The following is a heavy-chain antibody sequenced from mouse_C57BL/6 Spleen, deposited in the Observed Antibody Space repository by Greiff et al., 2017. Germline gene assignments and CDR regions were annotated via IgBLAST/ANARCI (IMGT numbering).Heavy chain of an antibody. D-gene: IGHD3-2*02. CDR2: IHPNSGST. J-gene: IGHJ3*01. CDR3: ASSGAQATWAY. Sequence: QVQLQQPGAELVKPGASVKLSCKASGYTFTSYWMHWVKQRPGQGLEWIGMIHPNSGSTNYNEKFKSEATLTVDKSSSTAYMQLSSLTSEDSAVYYCASSGAQATWAYWGQGTLVTVSA. V-gene: IGHV1-64*01. CDR1: GYTFTSYW.